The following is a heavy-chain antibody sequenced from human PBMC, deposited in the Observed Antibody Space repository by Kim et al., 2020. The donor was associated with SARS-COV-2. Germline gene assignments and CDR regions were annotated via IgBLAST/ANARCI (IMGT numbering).Heavy chain of an antibody. Sequence: GGSLRLSCAASGFTFSSYWMSWVRQAPGKGLEWVANIKQDGSEKYYVDSVKGRFTISRDNAKNSLYLQMNSLRAEDTAVYYCARDGSSVLALGRDYWGQGTLVTVSS. CDR2: IKQDGSEK. D-gene: IGHD3-10*01. CDR1: GFTFSSYW. J-gene: IGHJ4*02. CDR3: ARDGSSVLALGRDY. V-gene: IGHV3-7*03.